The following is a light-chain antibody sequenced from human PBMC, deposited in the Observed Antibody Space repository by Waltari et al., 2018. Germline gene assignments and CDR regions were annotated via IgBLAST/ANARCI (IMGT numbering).Light chain of an antibody. CDR3: QTWGTGWV. Sequence: QLVLTQSPSASASLGASVKLTCTLSSGHSNYALAWHQQQPGKGPRFLMKINSDGSHNKGDGLPDRFSGSTSGAERYLTISSLQSEDEAAYYCQTWGTGWVFGGGTKLTVL. V-gene: IGLV4-69*01. CDR2: INSDGSH. CDR1: SGHSNYA. J-gene: IGLJ3*02.